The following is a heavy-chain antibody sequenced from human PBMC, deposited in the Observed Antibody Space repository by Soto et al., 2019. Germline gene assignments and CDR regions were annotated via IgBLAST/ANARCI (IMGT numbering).Heavy chain of an antibody. Sequence: ASVKVSCKASGYTFTSYYIHWVRQAPGQGLEWMGMINPSGGSTDYAQNFQGRVTMTRDPSTSTVYMELSSLRSDDTAVYYCAKDRGRATAGEYYYYGMDVWGQGNTVTVYS. V-gene: IGHV1-46*01. J-gene: IGHJ6*02. D-gene: IGHD6-13*01. CDR2: INPSGGST. CDR1: GYTFTSYY. CDR3: AKDRGRATAGEYYYYGMDV.